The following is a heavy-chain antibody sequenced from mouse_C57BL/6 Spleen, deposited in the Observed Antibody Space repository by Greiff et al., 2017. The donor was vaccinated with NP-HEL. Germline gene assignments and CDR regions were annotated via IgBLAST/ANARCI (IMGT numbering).Heavy chain of an antibody. CDR1: GYTFTSYW. D-gene: IGHD1-1*01. Sequence: QVQLQQPGAELVMPGASVKLSCKASGYTFTSYWMHWVKQRPGQGLEWIGEIDPSDSYTNYNQKFKGKSTLTVDKSSSTAYMQLSALTSEDSAVYYCARRAYYYDRYYAKDYWGQGTSVTVSS. CDR2: IDPSDSYT. CDR3: ARRAYYYDRYYAKDY. J-gene: IGHJ4*01. V-gene: IGHV1-69*01.